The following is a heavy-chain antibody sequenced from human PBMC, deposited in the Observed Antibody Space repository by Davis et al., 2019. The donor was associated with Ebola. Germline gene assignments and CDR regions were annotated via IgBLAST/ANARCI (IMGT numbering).Heavy chain of an antibody. CDR1: GYTFTGYY. CDR3: ARGVKRFLEWTGNDAFDI. Sequence: SVPVSCQASGYTFTGYYMHWVRQAPGQGLEWMGWINPNSGGTNYAQKFQGRVTMTRDTSISTAYMELSRLRSDDTAVYYCARGVKRFLEWTGNDAFDIWGQGTMVTVSS. D-gene: IGHD3-3*01. CDR2: INPNSGGT. V-gene: IGHV1-2*02. J-gene: IGHJ3*02.